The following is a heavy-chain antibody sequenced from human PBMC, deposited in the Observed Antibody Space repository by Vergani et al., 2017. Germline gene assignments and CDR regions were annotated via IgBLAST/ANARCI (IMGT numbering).Heavy chain of an antibody. Sequence: EVQLLESGGGLVQPGGSLRLSCAASGFTFSSYAMSWVRQAPGKGLEWVSGINWNGGSTGYADSVKGRFTISRDNAKNSLYLQMNSLRAEDTALYYCARVHYDILTGYYGGYFDYWGQGTLVTVSS. J-gene: IGHJ4*02. V-gene: IGHV3-20*04. CDR3: ARVHYDILTGYYGGYFDY. CDR2: INWNGGST. D-gene: IGHD3-9*01. CDR1: GFTFSSYA.